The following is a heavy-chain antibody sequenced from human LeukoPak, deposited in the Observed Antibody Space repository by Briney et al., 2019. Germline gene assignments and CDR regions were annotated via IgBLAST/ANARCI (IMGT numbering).Heavy chain of an antibody. J-gene: IGHJ2*01. D-gene: IGHD2-8*01. CDR3: ARAPTYCTNGVCRRYFDH. CDR1: GFTFSSYW. V-gene: IGHV3-7*01. CDR2: IKQDGSDN. Sequence: GGSLRLSCAASGFTFSSYWMSWVRQAPGKGLEWVANIKQDGSDNYYVDSVKGRFTISRDNAKNSLYLQMNSLRAEDTAVYYCARAPTYCTNGVCRRYFDHWGRGTLVTVSS.